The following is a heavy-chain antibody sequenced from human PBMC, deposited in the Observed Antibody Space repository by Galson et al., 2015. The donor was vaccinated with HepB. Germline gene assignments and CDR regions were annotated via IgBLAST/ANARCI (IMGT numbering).Heavy chain of an antibody. Sequence: SLRLSCAVSGFNFPNYAMSWVRQAPGKGLEWLSTISGSGGGGTTYYADSVKGRFTISRDNSRNTLFLQMHSLRAEDTAVYYCAKDIVPRISLRFLEWSCLDSWGQGTLVTVSA. CDR3: AKDIVPRISLRFLEWSCLDS. CDR2: ISGSGGGGTT. D-gene: IGHD3-3*01. CDR1: GFNFPNYA. J-gene: IGHJ4*02. V-gene: IGHV3-23*01.